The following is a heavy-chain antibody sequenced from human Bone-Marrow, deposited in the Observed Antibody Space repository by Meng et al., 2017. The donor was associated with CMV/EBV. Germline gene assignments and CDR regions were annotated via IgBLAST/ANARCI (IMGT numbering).Heavy chain of an antibody. Sequence: SGFAFSGYGIQWVRQAPGKGLEWVSGIWSDGSTKYYADSVKGRFTISRDNSKNTLYLQMNGLRAEDTALYFCARDWSGGNSGFLDDGGQGTLVTVSS. CDR2: IWSDGSTK. J-gene: IGHJ4*02. V-gene: IGHV3-33*01. D-gene: IGHD2-15*01. CDR1: GFAFSGYG. CDR3: ARDWSGGNSGFLDD.